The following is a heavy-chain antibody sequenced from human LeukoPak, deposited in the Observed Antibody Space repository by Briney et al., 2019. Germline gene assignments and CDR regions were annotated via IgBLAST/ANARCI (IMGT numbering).Heavy chain of an antibody. CDR2: ISSSSSTI. Sequence: GGSLRLSCAASGFTFSSYSMNWVRQAPGKGLEWVSYISSSSSTIYYADSVKGRFTISRDNAKNSLYLQMNSLRAEDTAVYYCAILGGIVVIPNWFDPWGQGTLVTVSS. CDR1: GFTFSSYS. D-gene: IGHD3-22*01. V-gene: IGHV3-48*01. CDR3: AILGGIVVIPNWFDP. J-gene: IGHJ5*02.